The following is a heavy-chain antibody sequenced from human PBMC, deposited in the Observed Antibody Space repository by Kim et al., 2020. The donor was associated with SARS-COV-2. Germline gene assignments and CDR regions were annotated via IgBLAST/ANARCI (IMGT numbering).Heavy chain of an antibody. CDR1: GGSISSSSYY. V-gene: IGHV4-39*01. D-gene: IGHD3-9*01. CDR3: ARRTLLRYFDWLLSAPNYYYYGMDV. CDR2: IYYSGST. Sequence: SQTLSLTCTVSGGSISSSSYYWGWIRQPPGKGLEWIGSIYYSGSTYYNPSLKSRVTISVDTSKNQFSLKLSSVTAADTAVYYCARRTLLRYFDWLLSAPNYYYYGMDVWGQGTTVTVSS. J-gene: IGHJ6*02.